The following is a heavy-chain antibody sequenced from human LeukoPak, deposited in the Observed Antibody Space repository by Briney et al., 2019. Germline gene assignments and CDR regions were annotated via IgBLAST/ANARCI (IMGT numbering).Heavy chain of an antibody. CDR3: ARHGGVVRGEGSDAFDI. J-gene: IGHJ3*02. CDR1: GGSISSYY. D-gene: IGHD3-10*01. V-gene: IGHV4-59*08. Sequence: SETLSLTCTVSGGSISSYYWSWIRQPPGKGLEWIGYIYYSGSTNYNPSLQSRVTISLDTSKNQFSLKLTSVTAADTAVYYCARHGGVVRGEGSDAFDIWGQGTMVTVS. CDR2: IYYSGST.